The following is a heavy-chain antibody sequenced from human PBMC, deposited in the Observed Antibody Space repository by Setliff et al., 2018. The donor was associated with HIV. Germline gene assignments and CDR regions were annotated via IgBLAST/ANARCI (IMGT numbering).Heavy chain of an antibody. CDR2: ISTTGST. J-gene: IGHJ3*02. CDR3: ARVFMPRGGAFDI. D-gene: IGHD2-2*01. V-gene: IGHV4-4*09. Sequence: KPSETLSLTCTVSGGSISSDYWSWIRQPPGKGLEWIGYISTTGSTSYSPSLKSRVSISVDTAKNQCSLRLNSVTAADTAVYYCARVFMPRGGAFDIWGQGTMVTVSS. CDR1: GGSISSDY.